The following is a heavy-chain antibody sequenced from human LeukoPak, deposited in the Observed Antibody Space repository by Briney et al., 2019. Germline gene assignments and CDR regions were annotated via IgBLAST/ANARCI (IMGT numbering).Heavy chain of an antibody. D-gene: IGHD2-21*02. CDR3: ARTFPSYCGGDCYSVDY. CDR1: GYTFTGYY. Sequence: ASVKVSCKASGYTFTGYYMHWVRQAPGQGLEWMGWINPNSGGTNYAQKFQGRVTMTRDTSISTAYMELRSLRSDDTAVYYCARTFPSYCGGDCYSVDYWGQGTLVTVSS. CDR2: INPNSGGT. V-gene: IGHV1-2*02. J-gene: IGHJ4*02.